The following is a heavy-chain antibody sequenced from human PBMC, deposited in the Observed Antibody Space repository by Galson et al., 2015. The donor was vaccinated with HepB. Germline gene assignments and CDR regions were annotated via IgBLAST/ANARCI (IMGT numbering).Heavy chain of an antibody. CDR1: GFTSRDLA. J-gene: IGHJ4*02. CDR2: IYWNGARV. D-gene: IGHD2-2*02. V-gene: IGHV3-9*02. Sequence: SLRLSCAASGFTSRDLAMHWVRQPPGKGLEWVGGIYWNGARVDYADSVKGRFTISRDNAKNSLYLQMNSLRPEDTALYYCGRDQIPGGLGFCGQGTLVTVSS. CDR3: GRDQIPGGLGF.